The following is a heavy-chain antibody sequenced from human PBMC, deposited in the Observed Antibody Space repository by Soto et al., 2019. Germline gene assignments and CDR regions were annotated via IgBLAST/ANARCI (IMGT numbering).Heavy chain of an antibody. D-gene: IGHD2-15*01. J-gene: IGHJ4*02. V-gene: IGHV4-59*02. CDR3: AGDLLASRGGGF. CDR2: IYYSGAT. CDR1: GGSVTTYY. Sequence: PSETLSLTCSVSGGSVTTYYWSWIRQPPGKGLEWIGHIYYSGATGLNPSLTGRVTMSLDTSKNQISLTLKSVTAADTAVYYCAGDLLASRGGGFWGQGTLVTVSS.